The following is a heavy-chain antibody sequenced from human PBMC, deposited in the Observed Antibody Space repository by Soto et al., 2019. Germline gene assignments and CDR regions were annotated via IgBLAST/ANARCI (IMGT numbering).Heavy chain of an antibody. J-gene: IGHJ4*02. CDR2: IYYSGST. D-gene: IGHD5-18*01. Sequence: QLLESGPGLVKPSETLSLTCTVSGGSISSSSYYWGWIRQPPGKGLEWIGSIYYSGSTYYNPSLKSRVTISVDTSKNQFSLKLSSVTAADTAVYYCARQRTDTAMVGIDYWGQGTLVTVSS. V-gene: IGHV4-39*01. CDR3: ARQRTDTAMVGIDY. CDR1: GGSISSSSYY.